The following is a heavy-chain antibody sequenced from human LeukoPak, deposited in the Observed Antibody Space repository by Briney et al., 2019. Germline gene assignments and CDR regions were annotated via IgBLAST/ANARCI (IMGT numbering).Heavy chain of an antibody. V-gene: IGHV5-51*01. D-gene: IGHD1-14*01. J-gene: IGHJ3*02. CDR1: GYSFTTYW. Sequence: GESLKISCKGSGYSFTTYWIGWVRQMPGKGLDWMGIIYPGDSDTRYSPSFQGQVTISADKSISTAYLQWSSLKASDTAMYYCARLRKPWRDALDIWGQGTMVTVSS. CDR2: IYPGDSDT. CDR3: ARLRKPWRDALDI.